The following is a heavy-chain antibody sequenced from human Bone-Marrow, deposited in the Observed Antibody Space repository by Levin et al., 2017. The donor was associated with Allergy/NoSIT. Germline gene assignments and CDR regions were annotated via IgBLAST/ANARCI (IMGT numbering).Heavy chain of an antibody. CDR1: GFTFSSYG. Sequence: PGGSLRLSCAASGFTFSSYGMHWVRQAPGKGLEWVAVIWYDGSNKYYADSVKGRFTISRDNSKNTLYLQMNSLRAEDTAVYYCARVMKGDYYGMDVWGQGTTVTVSS. CDR3: ARVMKGDYYGMDV. J-gene: IGHJ6*02. V-gene: IGHV3-33*01. CDR2: IWYDGSNK.